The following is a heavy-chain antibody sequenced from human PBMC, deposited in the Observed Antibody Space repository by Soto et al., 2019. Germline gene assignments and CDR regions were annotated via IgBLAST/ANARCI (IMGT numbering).Heavy chain of an antibody. CDR3: ARGVLRFPFFDY. CDR1: GFTFSSYE. D-gene: IGHD5-12*01. CDR2: ISSSGSTI. V-gene: IGHV3-48*03. Sequence: GGSLRLSCAASGFTFSSYEMNWVRQAPGKGLEWVSYISSSGSTIYYADSVKGRFTISRDNAKNSLYLQMNSLRAEDTAVYYCARGVLRFPFFDYWGQGTLATVSS. J-gene: IGHJ4*02.